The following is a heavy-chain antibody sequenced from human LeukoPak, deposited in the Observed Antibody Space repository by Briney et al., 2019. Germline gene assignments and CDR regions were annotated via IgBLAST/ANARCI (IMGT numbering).Heavy chain of an antibody. J-gene: IGHJ4*02. Sequence: GGSLSLSCGPSGLTFRPNGMRWVRRARGKGRGWVSGIRDGGGNTIYADSAKGRFTISRDSSNNTLYLQMHSLGAPDTAVSDCAKDRTGYSGARGFDCWGQGTLVTVSS. CDR1: GLTFRPNG. CDR2: IRDGGGNT. V-gene: IGHV3-23*01. CDR3: AKDRTGYSGARGFDC. D-gene: IGHD5-12*01.